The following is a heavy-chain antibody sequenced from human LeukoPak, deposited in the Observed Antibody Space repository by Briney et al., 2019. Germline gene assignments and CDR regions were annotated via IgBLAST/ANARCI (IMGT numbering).Heavy chain of an antibody. CDR2: IYYSGST. D-gene: IGHD3-3*01. J-gene: IGHJ6*03. CDR3: ARGSYDFWSGYYPYNYYYYMDV. Sequence: PSETLSLTCTVSGGSISSGGYYWSWICQHPGKGLEWIGYIYYSGSTYYNPSLKSRVTISVDTSKNQFSLKLSSVTAADTAVYYCARGSYDFWSGYYPYNYYYYMDVWGKGTTVTVSS. CDR1: GGSISSGGYY. V-gene: IGHV4-31*03.